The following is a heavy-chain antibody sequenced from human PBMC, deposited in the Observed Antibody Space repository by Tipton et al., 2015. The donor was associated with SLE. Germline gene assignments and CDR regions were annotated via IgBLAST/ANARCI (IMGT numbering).Heavy chain of an antibody. V-gene: IGHV3-23*03. CDR3: AKVRGGYYGSGSRYFDY. Sequence: GSLRLSCAASGFTFSSYAMSWVRQAPGKGLEWVSVIYSGGSSTYYADSVKGRFTISRDNSKNTLYLQMNSLRAEDTAVYYCAKVRGGYYGSGSRYFDYWGQGTLVTVSS. CDR2: IYSGGSST. CDR1: GFTFSSYA. J-gene: IGHJ4*02. D-gene: IGHD3-10*01.